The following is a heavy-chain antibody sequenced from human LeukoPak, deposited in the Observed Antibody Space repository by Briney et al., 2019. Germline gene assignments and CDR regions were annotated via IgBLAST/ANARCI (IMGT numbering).Heavy chain of an antibody. CDR1: GYTFTGYY. J-gene: IGHJ5*02. Sequence: GASVKVSCKASGYTFTGYYMHWVRQAPGQGLEWMGWINPNSGGTNYAQKFQGRVTMTRDTSISTAYMELSRLRSDDTAVYYCARDVGYCSSTSCTGRFDPWGQGTLVTVSS. D-gene: IGHD2-2*01. CDR2: INPNSGGT. V-gene: IGHV1-2*02. CDR3: ARDVGYCSSTSCTGRFDP.